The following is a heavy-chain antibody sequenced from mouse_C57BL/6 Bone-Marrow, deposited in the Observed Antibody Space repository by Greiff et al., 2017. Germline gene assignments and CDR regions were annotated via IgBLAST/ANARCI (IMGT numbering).Heavy chain of an antibody. CDR2: ISSGGDYI. J-gene: IGHJ2*01. Sequence: VQRVESGEGLVKPGGSLKLSCAASGFTFSSYAMSWVRQTPEKRLEWVAYISSGGDYIYYADTVKGRFTISRDNARNTLYLQMSSLKSEDTAMYYCTRYYYGSSGSYFDYWGQGTTLTVSS. D-gene: IGHD1-1*01. CDR3: TRYYYGSSGSYFDY. CDR1: GFTFSSYA. V-gene: IGHV5-9-1*02.